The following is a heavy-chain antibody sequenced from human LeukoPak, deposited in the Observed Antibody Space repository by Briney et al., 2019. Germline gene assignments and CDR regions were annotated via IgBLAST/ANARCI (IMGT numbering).Heavy chain of an antibody. J-gene: IGHJ4*02. CDR1: GGSFTAYY. CDR2: IDHTGTT. CDR3: ARGIGFMVADY. V-gene: IGHV4-34*01. Sequence: SETLSLTCAVYGGSFTAYYWSWIRPPPGKGLEWIGDIDHTGTTNYNPSLKSRLTISIDTSKNQFSLKLGSVTAADTAVYYCARGIGFMVADYWGQGTLVTVS. D-gene: IGHD3-10*01.